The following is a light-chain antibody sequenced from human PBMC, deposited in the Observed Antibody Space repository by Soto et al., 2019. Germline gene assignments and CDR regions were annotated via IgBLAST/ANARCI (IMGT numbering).Light chain of an antibody. Sequence: EIVLTQSPGTLSLSPGERATLSCRASQTVSGSYLAWYQQKPGQAPRLLIYGASSRATGIPDRFSGSGSGTDFTLTISSLEPEDFAVYYCQHYVTSPWTFGHGTKVEIK. CDR1: QTVSGSY. CDR3: QHYVTSPWT. CDR2: GAS. J-gene: IGKJ1*01. V-gene: IGKV3-20*01.